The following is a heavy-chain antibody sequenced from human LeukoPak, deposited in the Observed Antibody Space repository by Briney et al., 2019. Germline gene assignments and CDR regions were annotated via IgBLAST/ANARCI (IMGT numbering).Heavy chain of an antibody. D-gene: IGHD1-26*01. V-gene: IGHV3-74*01. J-gene: IGHJ4*02. CDR2: INTDGSTT. CDR3: GRDLSGSPDY. Sequence: GGSLRLSCAVSGFTFSHYWMHWVRQTPGKALVWVSRINTDGSTTGYADSVKGRFTISRDNAKNTLYLQMNTLRAEDTAVYYCGRDLSGSPDYWGQGTLVTVSS. CDR1: GFTFSHYW.